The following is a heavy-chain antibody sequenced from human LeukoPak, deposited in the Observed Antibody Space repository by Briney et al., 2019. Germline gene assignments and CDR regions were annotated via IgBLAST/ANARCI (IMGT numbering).Heavy chain of an antibody. CDR1: GGSISNYY. V-gene: IGHV4-59*01. Sequence: SETLSLTCTVSGGSISNYYWSWIRQPPGKGVEWIGYIYYTGSTNYNPSLKSRVTISVDTSKNQFSLKLSSVTAADTAVYYCARGWGYLDYWGQGTLVTVSS. CDR2: IYYTGST. CDR3: ARGWGYLDY. D-gene: IGHD3-16*02. J-gene: IGHJ4*02.